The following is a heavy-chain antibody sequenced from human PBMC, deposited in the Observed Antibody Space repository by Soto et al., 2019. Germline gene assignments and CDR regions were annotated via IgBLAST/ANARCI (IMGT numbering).Heavy chain of an antibody. CDR1: GGSFSGYY. J-gene: IGHJ4*02. Sequence: SETLSLTCAVYGGSFSGYYWSWIRQPPGKGLEWIGEINHSGSTNYNPSLKSRVTISVDTSKNQFSLKLSSVTAADTAVYYCAYRGYSYGGAFDYWGQGTLVTVSS. D-gene: IGHD5-18*01. CDR2: INHSGST. V-gene: IGHV4-34*01. CDR3: AYRGYSYGGAFDY.